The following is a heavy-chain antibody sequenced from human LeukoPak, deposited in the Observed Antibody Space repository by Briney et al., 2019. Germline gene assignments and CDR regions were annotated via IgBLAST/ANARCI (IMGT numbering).Heavy chain of an antibody. CDR2: MSSRDDVI. Sequence: GGSLRLSCVASGFVVSDYYMVWVRQTPGKGLEWLSYMSSRDDVIYYADSVKGRFTISMDTAENSVYLQLNSLRADDTAVYYCAREQWFRWDYWGQGILVTVSS. V-gene: IGHV3-11*01. J-gene: IGHJ4*02. CDR3: AREQWFRWDY. D-gene: IGHD3-22*01. CDR1: GFVVSDYY.